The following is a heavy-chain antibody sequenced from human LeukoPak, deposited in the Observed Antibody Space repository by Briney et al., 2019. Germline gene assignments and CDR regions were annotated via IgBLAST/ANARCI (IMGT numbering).Heavy chain of an antibody. J-gene: IGHJ4*02. CDR3: ARREVGTSLDY. Sequence: PSETLSLXCTVSGGSISSGSYYWGWIRQPPGKGLEWIGIIYYSGNTYYNPSLKSRVTVSVDTSKNHFSLKLTSVTAADTAVYYCARREVGTSLDYWGQGTLVTVSP. CDR2: IYYSGNT. CDR1: GGSISSGSYY. D-gene: IGHD5-12*01. V-gene: IGHV4-39*02.